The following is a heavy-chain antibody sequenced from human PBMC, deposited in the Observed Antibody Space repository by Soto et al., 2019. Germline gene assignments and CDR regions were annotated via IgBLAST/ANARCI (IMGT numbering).Heavy chain of an antibody. CDR3: ARGRYGDY. Sequence: QVHLVQSGAEVKKPGASVKVSCKASGYTFTSYGITWVRQAPGQGLEWMGWISAHNGNTDYAQKLQGRVIVTRDTPTSEAYTELSGLISDDTAVYYCARGRYGDYWGQGALVTVSS. J-gene: IGHJ4*02. V-gene: IGHV1-18*01. CDR1: GYTFTSYG. D-gene: IGHD1-1*01. CDR2: ISAHNGNT.